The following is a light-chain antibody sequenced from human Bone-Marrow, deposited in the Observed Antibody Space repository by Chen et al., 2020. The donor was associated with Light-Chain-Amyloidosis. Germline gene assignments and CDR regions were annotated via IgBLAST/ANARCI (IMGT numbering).Light chain of an antibody. J-gene: IGLJ3*02. CDR1: NIGSTS. CDR3: QVWDRSSDRPV. Sequence: SYVLTQPSSVSVDPGQTATIACGGNNIGSTSVHGYQQTPGQAPLLVVYDDSDRTSGIPVRLSGSNSGNTATLTISRVEAGDEADYYCQVWDRSSDRPVFGGGTKLTVL. V-gene: IGLV3-21*02. CDR2: DDS.